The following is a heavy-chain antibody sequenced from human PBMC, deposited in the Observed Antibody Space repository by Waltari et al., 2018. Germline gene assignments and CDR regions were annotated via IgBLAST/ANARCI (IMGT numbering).Heavy chain of an antibody. J-gene: IGHJ4*02. CDR1: GDSITRNSFY. Sequence: QVQLQESGPGLVKPSQTLSLTCTVSGDSITRNSFYWNWVRQPAGKGLEWIGRFYSSEYINYNPSLKSRVTKSRDTSKKQFFLKLTSVTAADTAFYYCAREVTKVELGRRLPHFFDSWGQGTLVTVSS. CDR3: AREVTKVELGRRLPHFFDS. V-gene: IGHV4-61*02. CDR2: FYSSEYI. D-gene: IGHD7-27*01.